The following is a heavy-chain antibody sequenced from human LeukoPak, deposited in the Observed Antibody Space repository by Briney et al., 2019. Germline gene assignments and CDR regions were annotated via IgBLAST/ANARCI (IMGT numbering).Heavy chain of an antibody. V-gene: IGHV3-30*02. CDR2: IRYDGSNK. J-gene: IGHJ4*02. CDR1: GFTFSSYG. CDR3: TRENWYIDY. Sequence: PGGSLRPSCAASGFTFSSYGMHWVRQAPGKGLEWVAFIRYDGSNKYYADSVKGRFTISRDNSKNTLYLQMNSLRAEDAAVYYCTRENWYIDYWGQGNLVTVSS.